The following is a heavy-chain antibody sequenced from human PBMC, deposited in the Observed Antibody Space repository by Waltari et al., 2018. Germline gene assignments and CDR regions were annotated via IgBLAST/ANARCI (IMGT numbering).Heavy chain of an antibody. D-gene: IGHD3-3*01. Sequence: EVQLVESGGGLVQTGGSLRLSCVASGFTFKNYEMNWVRWAPGKGLGWISYISKSGGTIYYAEAVKGRFFVSRDNTKDSLDLQMNSLRAEDTAVYYCVRGGADFWTATERRFYFEDWGLGTLVSVSS. CDR2: ISKSGGTI. CDR1: GFTFKNYE. V-gene: IGHV3-48*03. CDR3: VRGGADFWTATERRFYFED. J-gene: IGHJ4*02.